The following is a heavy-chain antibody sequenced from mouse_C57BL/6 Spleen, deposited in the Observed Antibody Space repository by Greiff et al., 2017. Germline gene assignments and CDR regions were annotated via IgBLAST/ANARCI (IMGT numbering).Heavy chain of an antibody. D-gene: IGHD2-1*01. CDR3: AKNGCNYQGYFDV. V-gene: IGHV2-5*01. J-gene: IGHJ1*03. Sequence: QVHVKQSGPGLVQPSQSLSITCTVSGFSLTSYGVHWVRQSPGKGLEWLGVIWRGGSTDYNAAFMSRLSITKDNSKSQVFFKMNSLQADDTAIYYCAKNGCNYQGYFDVWGTGTTVTVSS. CDR2: IWRGGST. CDR1: GFSLTSYG.